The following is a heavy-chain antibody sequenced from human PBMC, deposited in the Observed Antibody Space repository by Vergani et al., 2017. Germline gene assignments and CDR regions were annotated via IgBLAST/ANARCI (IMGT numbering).Heavy chain of an antibody. CDR1: GFTFSSYS. CDR3: AREPPSGPAALYYYYXMDV. CDR2: ISSSSSYI. V-gene: IGHV3-21*01. Sequence: EVQLVESGGGLVKPGGSLRLSCAASGFTFSSYSMNWVRQAPGKGLEWVSSISSSSSYIYYADSVKGRFTISRDNAKNSLYLQMNSLRAEDTAVYYCAREPPSGPAALYYYYXMDVWGKGTTVTVSS. D-gene: IGHD2-2*01. J-gene: IGHJ6*03.